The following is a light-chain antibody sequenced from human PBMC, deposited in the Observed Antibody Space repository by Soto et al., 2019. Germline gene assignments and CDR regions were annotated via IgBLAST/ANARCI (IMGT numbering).Light chain of an antibody. CDR1: QSVSSSY. J-gene: IGKJ1*01. CDR2: GAS. CDR3: QQYGRSPWT. Sequence: EIVLTQSPGTLSLSPGERATLSCRASQSVSSSYLAWYQQKPGQAPRLLIYGASSRATGIPDRFSGSGSGTDFTLTISRLEPEDCAVYYCQQYGRSPWTFGQGTTVEIK. V-gene: IGKV3-20*01.